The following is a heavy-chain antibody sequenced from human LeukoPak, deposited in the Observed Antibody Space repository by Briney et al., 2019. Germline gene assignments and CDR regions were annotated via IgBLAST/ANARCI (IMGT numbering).Heavy chain of an antibody. CDR1: GFTFSSYA. V-gene: IGHV3-23*01. D-gene: IGHD3-9*01. CDR2: ISGSGGST. Sequence: GGSLRLSCAASGFTFSSYAMSWVRQAPGKGLEWVSAISGSGGSTYYADSVKGRFTISRDNSKNTLYLLMNSLRAEDTAVYYCAKGLKSPDILTGYLFDYWGQGTLVTVSS. J-gene: IGHJ4*02. CDR3: AKGLKSPDILTGYLFDY.